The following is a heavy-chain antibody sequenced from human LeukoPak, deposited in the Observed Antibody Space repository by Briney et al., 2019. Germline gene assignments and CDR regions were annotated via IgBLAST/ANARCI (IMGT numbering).Heavy chain of an antibody. V-gene: IGHV4-39*01. CDR2: IYYSGST. J-gene: IGHJ4*02. D-gene: IGHD5-24*01. CDR3: ARLLGATKDPYFDY. Sequence: PSETLSLTCTVSGGSISSSSYYWGWIRQPPGKGLEWIGSIYYSGSTYYNPSLKSRVTISVDTSKNQFSLELSSVTAADTAVYYCARLLGATKDPYFDYWGQGTLVTVSS. CDR1: GGSISSSSYY.